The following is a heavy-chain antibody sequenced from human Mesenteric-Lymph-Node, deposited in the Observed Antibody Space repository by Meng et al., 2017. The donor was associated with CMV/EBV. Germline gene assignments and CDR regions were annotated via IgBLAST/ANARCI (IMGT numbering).Heavy chain of an antibody. CDR3: ARDATIDADDAFDI. Sequence: SETLSLTCTVSGGSISSDDYYWSWIRQPPGKGLEWIGYIYYSGSTHFNPSLKSRVIISVDTSKNQFSLKLSSVTAADTAVYYCARDATIDADDAFDIWGQGTMVTVSS. J-gene: IGHJ3*02. CDR2: IYYSGST. D-gene: IGHD5-24*01. V-gene: IGHV4-30-4*08. CDR1: GGSISSDDYY.